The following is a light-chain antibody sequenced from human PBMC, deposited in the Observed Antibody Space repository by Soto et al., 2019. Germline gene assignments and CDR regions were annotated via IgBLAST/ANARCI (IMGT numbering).Light chain of an antibody. J-gene: IGKJ2*01. CDR2: GAS. V-gene: IGKV3-15*01. Sequence: EIVMTQSPATLSVSPGERATLSCRASQSVSSNLAWYQQNPGQPPRLLIYGASTRATGIPARFSGSGSGTEFTLTISSLQSEDFAVYYCQQYNNWYTFGQGTKLEIK. CDR1: QSVSSN. CDR3: QQYNNWYT.